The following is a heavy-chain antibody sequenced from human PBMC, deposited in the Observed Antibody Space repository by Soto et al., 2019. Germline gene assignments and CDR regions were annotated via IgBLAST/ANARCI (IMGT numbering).Heavy chain of an antibody. D-gene: IGHD3-3*01. J-gene: IGHJ6*02. CDR3: ARDPTHYDFWSGTSGNYYGMDV. CDR2: IIPIFGTA. V-gene: IGHV1-69*13. CDR1: GGTFSSYA. Sequence: ASVKVSCKASGGTFSSYAISWVRQAPGQGLEWMGGIIPIFGTANYAQKFQGRVTITADESTSTAYMELSSLRSEDTAVYYCARDPTHYDFWSGTSGNYYGMDVWGQGTTVTVSS.